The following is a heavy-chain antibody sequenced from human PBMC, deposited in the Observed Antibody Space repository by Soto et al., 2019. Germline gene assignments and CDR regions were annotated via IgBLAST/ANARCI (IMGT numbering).Heavy chain of an antibody. CDR1: GGSISSGGYY. D-gene: IGHD3-10*01. CDR2: IYYSGST. Sequence: SETLSLTCTVSGGSISSGGYYWSWIRQHPGKGLEWIGYIYYSGSTYYNPSLKSRVTISVDTSKNQFSLKLSSVTAADTAVYYCARAGRASITMVRGAIYYFDYWGQGTLVTVSP. J-gene: IGHJ4*02. CDR3: ARAGRASITMVRGAIYYFDY. V-gene: IGHV4-31*03.